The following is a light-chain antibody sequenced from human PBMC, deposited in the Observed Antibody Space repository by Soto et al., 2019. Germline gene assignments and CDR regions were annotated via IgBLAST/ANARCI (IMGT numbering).Light chain of an antibody. CDR1: QSVSNNY. CDR2: GAS. CDR3: QQYGSSGT. V-gene: IGKV3-20*01. J-gene: IGKJ1*01. Sequence: ENGLTQSPGTLSLSPGERATLSCRASQSVSNNYLACYQQKPGPAPRLLIYGASNRATGIPDRFSGSGSGTDFTLTISRLEPEDFAVYYCQQYGSSGTFGQGTKVDIK.